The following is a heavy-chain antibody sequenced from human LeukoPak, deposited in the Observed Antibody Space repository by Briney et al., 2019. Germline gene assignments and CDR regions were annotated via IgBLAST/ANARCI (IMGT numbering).Heavy chain of an antibody. D-gene: IGHD4-11*01. Sequence: ASVKVSRKASGYTFTGYYMHWVRQAPGQGLEWMGWINPNSGGTNYAQKFQGRVTMTRDTSISTAYMELSRLRSGDTAVYYCARAWMTTSFDYWGQGTLVTVSS. CDR3: ARAWMTTSFDY. J-gene: IGHJ4*02. CDR1: GYTFTGYY. CDR2: INPNSGGT. V-gene: IGHV1-2*02.